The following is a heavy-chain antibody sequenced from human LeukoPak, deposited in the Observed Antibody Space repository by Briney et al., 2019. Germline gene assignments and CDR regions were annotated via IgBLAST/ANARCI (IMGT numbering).Heavy chain of an antibody. CDR2: IKQDGSDK. CDR3: AGDEGWIFDI. CDR1: GFSFSTHW. D-gene: IGHD2-2*03. J-gene: IGHJ3*02. V-gene: IGHV3-7*01. Sequence: PGGSLRLSCAASGFSFSTHWMSWFRQAPGKGLEWVALIKQDGSDKHYVDSVKGRFTISRDNAKNSLYLQMNSLRADDTAVYYCAGDEGWIFDIWGQGTKVTLSS.